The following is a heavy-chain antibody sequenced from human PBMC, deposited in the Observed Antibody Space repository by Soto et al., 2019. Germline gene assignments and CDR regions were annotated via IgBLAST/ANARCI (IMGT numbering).Heavy chain of an antibody. Sequence: QVQLVQSGAEVKKPGASVKVSCKASGYTFTSHGISWVRQAPGQGLEWMGWISAYNGDTNYAQKLQGRVTVTTDTSTSTAYMELRSLRSEDTAVYYCARMVRGSNIDYYHYMDVWRKGTTVTVSS. CDR1: GYTFTSHG. CDR2: ISAYNGDT. V-gene: IGHV1-18*01. J-gene: IGHJ6*03. D-gene: IGHD3-10*01. CDR3: ARMVRGSNIDYYHYMDV.